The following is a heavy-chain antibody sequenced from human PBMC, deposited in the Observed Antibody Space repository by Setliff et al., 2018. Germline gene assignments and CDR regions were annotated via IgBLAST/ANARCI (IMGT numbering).Heavy chain of an antibody. Sequence: SETLSLTCTVSGYSISSGYIWGGIRQPPGKGLEWVGNIGHTGSINYNPSLKSRLTISRDTSKNQVSLKLNSVTATDTAVYYCARDLGHGGDSDYWGQGSLVTVSS. CDR2: IGHTGSI. CDR3: ARDLGHGGDSDY. J-gene: IGHJ4*02. V-gene: IGHV4-38-2*02. CDR1: GYSISSGYI. D-gene: IGHD2-21*02.